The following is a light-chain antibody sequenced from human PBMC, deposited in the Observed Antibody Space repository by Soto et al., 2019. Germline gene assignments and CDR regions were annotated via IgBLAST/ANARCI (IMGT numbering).Light chain of an antibody. CDR1: SSDVGGYNY. Sequence: QSALTQPASVSGSPGQSITISCTGTSSDVGGYNYVSWYQQHPGKAPKFMIYDVSNRPSGVSNRLSGSKSGNTASLTISGLQAEDEADYYCCSYTTTNTRQIVFGTGTKLTVL. V-gene: IGLV2-14*01. J-gene: IGLJ1*01. CDR2: DVS. CDR3: CSYTTTNTRQIV.